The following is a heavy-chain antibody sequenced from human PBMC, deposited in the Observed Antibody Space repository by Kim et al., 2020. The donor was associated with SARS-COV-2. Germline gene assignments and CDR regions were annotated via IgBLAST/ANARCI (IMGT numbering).Heavy chain of an antibody. J-gene: IGHJ6*02. CDR2: IKSKTDGGTT. CDR3: TTEESLGTPFYGMDV. D-gene: IGHD1-1*01. V-gene: IGHV3-15*01. CDR1: GFTFSNAW. Sequence: GGSLRLSCAASGFTFSNAWMSWVRQAPGKGLEWVGRIKSKTDGGTTDYAAPVKGRFTISRDDSKNTLYLQMNSLKTEDTAVYYCTTEESLGTPFYGMDVWGQGTTVTVSS.